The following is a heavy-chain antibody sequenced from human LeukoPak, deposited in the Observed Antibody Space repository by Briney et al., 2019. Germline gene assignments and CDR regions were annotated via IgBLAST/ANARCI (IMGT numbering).Heavy chain of an antibody. J-gene: IGHJ4*02. CDR2: FNHNWGA. D-gene: IGHD3-10*01. Sequence: SETLSLTCAVYSGSFSGYYWTWFRQPPGKGLEWIGEFNHNWGAKYNPSLKSRVTISVDTSKNQFSLKLSSVTAADTAAYYCARGHYYGSGRLDYWGQGTLVTVSS. V-gene: IGHV4-34*01. CDR1: SGSFSGYY. CDR3: ARGHYYGSGRLDY.